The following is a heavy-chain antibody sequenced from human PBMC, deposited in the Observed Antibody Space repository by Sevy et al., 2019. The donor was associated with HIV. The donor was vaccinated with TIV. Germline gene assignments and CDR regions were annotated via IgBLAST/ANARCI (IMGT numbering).Heavy chain of an antibody. CDR2: IYYSGST. Sequence: SETLSLTCTVSGGSISSYYWSWIRQPPGKGLEWIGYIYYSGSTNYNPSLKSRVTISVDTSKNQFSLKLCSVTAADTAVYYCATYYYGSGSYSYFDYWGQGTLVTVSS. D-gene: IGHD3-10*01. CDR3: ATYYYGSGSYSYFDY. CDR1: GGSISSYY. V-gene: IGHV4-59*01. J-gene: IGHJ4*02.